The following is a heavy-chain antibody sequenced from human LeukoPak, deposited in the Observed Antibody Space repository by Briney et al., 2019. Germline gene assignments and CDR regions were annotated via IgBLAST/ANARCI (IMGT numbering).Heavy chain of an antibody. CDR2: IKKDGSEK. V-gene: IGHV3-7*01. Sequence: GGSLRLSCAASGFTFSSDLMSWIRQAPGKGLEWVANIKKDGSEKQYVDSVKGRFTVSRDNAKNSLSLQMHSLRAEDTAVYYCARDPGENYWAAFDIWGQGTVVTVSS. CDR3: ARDPGENYWAAFDI. D-gene: IGHD1-7*01. CDR1: GFTFSSDL. J-gene: IGHJ3*02.